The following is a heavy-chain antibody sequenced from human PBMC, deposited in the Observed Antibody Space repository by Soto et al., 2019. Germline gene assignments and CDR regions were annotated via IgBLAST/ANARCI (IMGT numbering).Heavy chain of an antibody. CDR1: GFTFSNYW. Sequence: EVQLVESGGGLVHPGGSLRLSCAASGFTFSNYWMHWVRQVPGKGLEWVSRINTDGSSTGYAASVKGRFTISRDNAKSTPYVQMNSLRAEDTAVYYCAKDLHYGASDFWGQGTLVTVSS. V-gene: IGHV3-74*01. CDR3: AKDLHYGASDF. D-gene: IGHD4-17*01. J-gene: IGHJ4*02. CDR2: INTDGSST.